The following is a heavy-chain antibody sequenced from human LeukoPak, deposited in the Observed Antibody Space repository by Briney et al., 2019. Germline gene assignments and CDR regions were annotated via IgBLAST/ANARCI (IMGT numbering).Heavy chain of an antibody. V-gene: IGHV3-30*03. D-gene: IGHD3-16*01. J-gene: IGHJ4*02. CDR3: ARSLGIGPHYFDN. CDR1: GFTFFSYG. Sequence: GKSLRLSCAASGFTFFSYGMHWVRQAPGKGLEWVAGISYDGSNKYYVDSVKGRFTISRDNAKNSLYLQMNSLRAEDTAVYYCARSLGIGPHYFDNWGQGTLVTVSS. CDR2: ISYDGSNK.